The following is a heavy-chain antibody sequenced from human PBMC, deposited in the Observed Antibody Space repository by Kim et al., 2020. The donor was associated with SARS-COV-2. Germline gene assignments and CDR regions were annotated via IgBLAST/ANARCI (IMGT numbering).Heavy chain of an antibody. V-gene: IGHV4-61*01. J-gene: IGHJ6*02. CDR3: VGGRRDGYNNNYYYYGMDV. CDR1: GGSVSSGSYY. D-gene: IGHD5-12*01. Sequence: SETLSLTCTVSGGSVSSGSYYWSWIRQPPGKGLEWIGYIYYSGSTNYNPSLKSRVTISVDTSKNQFSLKLSSVTAADTAVYYCVGGRRDGYNNNYYYYGMDVWGQGTTVTVSS. CDR2: IYYSGST.